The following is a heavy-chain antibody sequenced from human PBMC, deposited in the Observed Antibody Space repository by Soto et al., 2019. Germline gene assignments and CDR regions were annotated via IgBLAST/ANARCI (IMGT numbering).Heavy chain of an antibody. CDR3: AIGVSSGCDYYVDY. J-gene: IGHJ4*02. V-gene: IGHV3-74*01. CDR1: GFTFSFYW. CDR2: IRGDGSST. D-gene: IGHD6-19*01. Sequence: EVQLVESGGGLVQPGGSLRLSCAASGFTFSFYWMHWVRQAPGKGLVWVSRIRGDGSSTSYADSLKGRFTISRDNAKNAVDVQMSTLRDDDAAVYYCAIGVSSGCDYYVDYWGQGTRVTVSS.